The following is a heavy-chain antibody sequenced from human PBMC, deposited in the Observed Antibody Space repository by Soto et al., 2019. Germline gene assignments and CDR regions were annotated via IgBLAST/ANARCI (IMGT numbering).Heavy chain of an antibody. D-gene: IGHD6-19*01. V-gene: IGHV3-33*01. CDR1: GFTFSSYG. Sequence: GGSLRLSCAASGFTFSSYGMHWVRQAPGKWLEWVAVIWYDGSNKYYADSVKGRFTISRDNSKNTLYLQMNSLRAEDTAVYYCARDPGSGIDYWGQGXLVTVSS. CDR3: ARDPGSGIDY. CDR2: IWYDGSNK. J-gene: IGHJ4*02.